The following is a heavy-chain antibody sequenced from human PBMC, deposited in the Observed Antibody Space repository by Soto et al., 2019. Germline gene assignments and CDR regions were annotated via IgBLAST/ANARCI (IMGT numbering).Heavy chain of an antibody. CDR3: ARAKVGGDCYDY. J-gene: IGHJ4*02. Sequence: ASVKVSCKASGYTFTSYDINWVRQATGQGLEWMGWMNPNSGNTGYAQKFQGRVTMIRNTSISTAYMELSSLRSEDTAVYYCARAKVGGDCYDYWGQGTLVTVS. CDR1: GYTFTSYD. D-gene: IGHD3-10*01. V-gene: IGHV1-8*01. CDR2: MNPNSGNT.